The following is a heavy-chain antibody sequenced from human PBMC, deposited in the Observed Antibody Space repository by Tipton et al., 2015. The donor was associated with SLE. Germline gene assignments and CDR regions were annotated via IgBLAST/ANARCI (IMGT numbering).Heavy chain of an antibody. J-gene: IGHJ3*02. CDR2: ISGSGGST. V-gene: IGHV3-23*01. D-gene: IGHD6-13*01. Sequence: SGFTFSSYAMSWVRQAPGKGLEWVSAISGSGGSTYYADSVKGRFTISRDNSKNTLYLQMNSLKASDTAMYYCARLGSSSWSTPDAFDIWGQGTMVTVSS. CDR3: ARLGSSSWSTPDAFDI. CDR1: GFTFSSYA.